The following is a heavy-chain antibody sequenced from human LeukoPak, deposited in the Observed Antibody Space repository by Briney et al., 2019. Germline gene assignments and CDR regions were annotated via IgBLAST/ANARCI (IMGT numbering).Heavy chain of an antibody. J-gene: IGHJ4*02. V-gene: IGHV3-21*01. CDR2: TSTSSSYI. Sequence: PGGSLRLSCAASGFTFSSYNMNWVRQAPGKGLEWVSTTSTSSSYIYYADSVKGRFTISRDNGKNSLCLQMSSLRAEDTAVYYCARSKVAGTSDYWGQGTLVAVSS. CDR1: GFTFSSYN. D-gene: IGHD6-19*01. CDR3: ARSKVAGTSDY.